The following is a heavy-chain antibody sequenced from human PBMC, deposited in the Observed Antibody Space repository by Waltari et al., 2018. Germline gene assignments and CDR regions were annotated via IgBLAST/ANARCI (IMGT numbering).Heavy chain of an antibody. J-gene: IGHJ4*02. D-gene: IGHD4-17*01. V-gene: IGHV1-69*09. CDR1: RGTFSIYG. Sequence: QVQLVQSGAEVKEPGSSVKVSCKASRGTFSIYGITWLRQAPGQGLEGMGRISHMDGVTNYAQKFQGRVTISADKSTYTAYMDLSSLTSEDTAVYFCARDLGTTVTEPYFDSWGQGTLVTVSS. CDR2: ISHMDGVT. CDR3: ARDLGTTVTEPYFDS.